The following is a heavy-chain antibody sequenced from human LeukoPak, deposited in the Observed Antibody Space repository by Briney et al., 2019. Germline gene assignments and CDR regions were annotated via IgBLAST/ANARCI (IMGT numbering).Heavy chain of an antibody. CDR2: INGDGRTI. CDR3: ARDRGAPDAFDV. D-gene: IGHD1-26*01. Sequence: PGGSLRLSCAASGFTFSPYWMYWVHQAPGKGLVWVSHINGDGRTIIYADSVKGRFTISRDNAKNTLYLQMNSLRAEDTAVYYCARDRGAPDAFDVWGQGTMVTVSS. V-gene: IGHV3-74*01. J-gene: IGHJ3*01. CDR1: GFTFSPYW.